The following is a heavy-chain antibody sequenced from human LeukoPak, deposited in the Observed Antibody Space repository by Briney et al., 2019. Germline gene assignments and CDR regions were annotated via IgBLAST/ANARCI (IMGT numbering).Heavy chain of an antibody. CDR3: ARGTLDEPEKLVIPTGMDV. CDR2: ISYDGSNK. D-gene: IGHD3-9*01. CDR1: GITFSSYA. Sequence: GGSLRLSCAASGITFSSYAMHWVRQAPGKGLEWVAVISYDGSNKYYADSVKGRFTISRDNSKNTLYLQMNSLRAEDTAVYYCARGTLDEPEKLVIPTGMDVWGQGTTVTVSS. V-gene: IGHV3-30-3*01. J-gene: IGHJ6*02.